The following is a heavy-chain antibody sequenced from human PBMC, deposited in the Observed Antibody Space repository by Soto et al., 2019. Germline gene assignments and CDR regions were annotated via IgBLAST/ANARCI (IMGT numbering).Heavy chain of an antibody. V-gene: IGHV3-30*18. Sequence: GGSLRLSCAASGFTFSSYGMHWVRQAPGKGLEWVAVISYDGSNKYYADSVKGRFTISRDNSKNTLYLQMNSLRAEDTAVYYCAKDRRGYSYGFGPPPDYWGQGTLVTVSS. CDR2: ISYDGSNK. CDR1: GFTFSSYG. J-gene: IGHJ4*02. D-gene: IGHD5-18*01. CDR3: AKDRRGYSYGFGPPPDY.